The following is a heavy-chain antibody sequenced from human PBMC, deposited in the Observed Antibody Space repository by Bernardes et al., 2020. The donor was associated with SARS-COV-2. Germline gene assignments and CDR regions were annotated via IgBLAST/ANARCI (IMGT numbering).Heavy chain of an antibody. J-gene: IGHJ4*02. D-gene: IGHD6-6*01. CDR2: INQDGSET. Sequence: AGSLRLSCAASGFTFSTFWMTWVRQAPGKGLEWVANINQDGSETFYVDSVKGRFTISRDNAKNSLFMEMNTLRAEDTAVYYCARIYSTSSFDFDYWGQGTLVTVSS. V-gene: IGHV3-7*01. CDR3: ARIYSTSSFDFDY. CDR1: GFTFSTFW.